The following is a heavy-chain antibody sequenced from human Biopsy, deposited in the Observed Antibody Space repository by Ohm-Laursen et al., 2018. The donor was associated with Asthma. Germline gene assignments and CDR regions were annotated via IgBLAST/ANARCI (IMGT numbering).Heavy chain of an antibody. D-gene: IGHD3-9*01. CDR1: GGTFGNYA. J-gene: IGHJ3*02. Sequence: ASVKVSCKASGGTFGNYAISWVRQAPGLGLEWMGGISPVFGSTNIAQKFQGRVTISADIFTKTAYLEVSSLRSEDTAVYYCARTYYDFLTGQVNDAFAIWGQGTMVTVSS. V-gene: IGHV1-69*06. CDR2: ISPVFGST. CDR3: ARTYYDFLTGQVNDAFAI.